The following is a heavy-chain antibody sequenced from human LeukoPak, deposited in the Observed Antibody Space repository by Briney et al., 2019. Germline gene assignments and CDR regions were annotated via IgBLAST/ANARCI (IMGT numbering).Heavy chain of an antibody. D-gene: IGHD1-26*01. CDR3: TKGGELMNH. CDR2: IYRTGST. CDR1: GGSINSNNW. V-gene: IGHV4-4*02. Sequence: PSETLSLTCAVSGGSINSNNWWSWVRQPPGKGLEWIGEIYRTGSTDYNPSLKSRVTISVDRSKNQFSLKLSSVTAADTAVYYCTKGGELMNHWGQGTLVTVSS. J-gene: IGHJ5*02.